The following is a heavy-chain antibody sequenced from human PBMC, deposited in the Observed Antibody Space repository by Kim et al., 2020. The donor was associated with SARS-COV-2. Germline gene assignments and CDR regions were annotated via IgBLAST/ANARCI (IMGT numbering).Heavy chain of an antibody. CDR2: IIPIFGTA. CDR3: ASFAAGTGYWFDP. J-gene: IGHJ5*02. D-gene: IGHD6-13*01. Sequence: SVKVSCKASGGTFSSYAISWVRQAPGQGLEWMGGIIPIFGTANYAQKFQGRVTITADESTSTAYMELSSLISEDTAVYYCASFAAGTGYWFDPWGQGTLVTVSS. CDR1: GGTFSSYA. V-gene: IGHV1-69*13.